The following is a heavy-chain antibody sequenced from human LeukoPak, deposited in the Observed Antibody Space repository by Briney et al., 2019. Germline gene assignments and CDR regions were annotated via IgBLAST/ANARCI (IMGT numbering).Heavy chain of an antibody. CDR3: ARDLTGIPNKRPRYYFDY. CDR1: GYTFTSCG. Sequence: ASVKVSCKASGYTFTSCGISWVRQAPGQGLEWMGWISAYNGNTNYAQMLQGRVTMTTETSTSPAYMELRSLRPDEPAVDYCARDLTGIPNKRPRYYFDYWGQGTLVTVSS. D-gene: IGHD6-13*01. J-gene: IGHJ4*02. CDR2: ISAYNGNT. V-gene: IGHV1-18*01.